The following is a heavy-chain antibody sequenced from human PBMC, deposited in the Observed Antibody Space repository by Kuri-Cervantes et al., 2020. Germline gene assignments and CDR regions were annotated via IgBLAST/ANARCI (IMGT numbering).Heavy chain of an antibody. J-gene: IGHJ4*02. V-gene: IGHV4-59*01. D-gene: IGHD2-8*02. Sequence: GSLRLSCTVSGGSISGYYWSWIRQPPGKGLEWIGYIYYSGSTNYNPSLKSRVTISVDTSKNQFSLKLSSVTAADTAVYYCARDGWGRGHERKFDYWGQGTLVTVSS. CDR3: ARDGWGRGHERKFDY. CDR1: GGSISGYY. CDR2: IYYSGST.